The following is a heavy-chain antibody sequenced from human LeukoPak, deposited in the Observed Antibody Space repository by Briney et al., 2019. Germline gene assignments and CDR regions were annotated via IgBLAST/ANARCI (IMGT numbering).Heavy chain of an antibody. J-gene: IGHJ3*02. V-gene: IGHV3-53*01. CDR2: IYSGGST. Sequence: HSGGSLRLSCAASGLTVSSNYMRWVRQAPGKRLEWVSVIYSGGSTYYADSVKGRFTISRDNSKNTLYLQMNSLRAEDTAVYYCARDYYDSSGYYGAFDIWGQGTMVTVSS. CDR3: ARDYYDSSGYYGAFDI. D-gene: IGHD3-22*01. CDR1: GLTVSSNY.